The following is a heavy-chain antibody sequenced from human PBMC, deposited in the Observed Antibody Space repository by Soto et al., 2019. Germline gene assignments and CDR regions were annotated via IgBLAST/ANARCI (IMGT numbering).Heavy chain of an antibody. J-gene: IGHJ5*02. Sequence: GASVKVSCKASGYTFTSYGISWVRQAPGQGLEWMGWISAYNGNTNYAQKLQGRVTMTTDTSTSTAYMELRSLRSDDTAVYYCARDVAARLANWFDTWGQGTLVTVSS. V-gene: IGHV1-18*01. CDR2: ISAYNGNT. CDR3: ARDVAARLANWFDT. CDR1: GYTFTSYG. D-gene: IGHD6-6*01.